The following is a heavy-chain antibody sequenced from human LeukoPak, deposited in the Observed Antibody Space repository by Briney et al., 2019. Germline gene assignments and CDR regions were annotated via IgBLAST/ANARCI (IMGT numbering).Heavy chain of an antibody. CDR2: ISGSGGST. V-gene: IGHV3-23*01. J-gene: IGHJ4*02. CDR1: GFTFSSYA. D-gene: IGHD3-22*01. Sequence: PGGSLRLSCAASGFTFSSYAVSWVRQAPGKGLEWVSAISGSGGSTYYADSVKGRFTISRDNSKNTLYLQMNSLRAEDTAVYYCAKDPSMIVVVTPRWGQGTLVTVSS. CDR3: AKDPSMIVVVTPR.